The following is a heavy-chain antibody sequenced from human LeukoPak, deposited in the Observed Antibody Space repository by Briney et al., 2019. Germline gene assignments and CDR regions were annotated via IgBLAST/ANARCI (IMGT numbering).Heavy chain of an antibody. CDR2: AHYSGNT. J-gene: IGHJ4*02. CDR3: ARRQRSSWYFDY. D-gene: IGHD6-13*01. CDR1: DVSISNFY. Sequence: SETLSLTCTVSDVSISNFYWSWIRQSPEKGLEWIGFAHYSGNTYYNPSLTSRVTMSLDTSENQFSLKLTSMTAADSAVYYCARRQRSSWYFDYWGQGTQVTVSS. V-gene: IGHV4-59*08.